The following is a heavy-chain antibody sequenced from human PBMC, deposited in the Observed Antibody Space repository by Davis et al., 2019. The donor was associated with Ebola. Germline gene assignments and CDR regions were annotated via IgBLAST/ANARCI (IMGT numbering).Heavy chain of an antibody. J-gene: IGHJ4*02. CDR1: GFTFSNAW. V-gene: IGHV3-15*07. CDR3: SGSYRGFDY. D-gene: IGHD1-26*01. Sequence: GESLKISCAASGFTFSNAWMNWVRQAPGKGLEWVGRIKSKTDGGTTDYAAPVKGRFTISRDDSKNTAYLQMNSLKTEDTAVYYCSGSYRGFDYWGQGTLVTVSS. CDR2: IKSKTDGGTT.